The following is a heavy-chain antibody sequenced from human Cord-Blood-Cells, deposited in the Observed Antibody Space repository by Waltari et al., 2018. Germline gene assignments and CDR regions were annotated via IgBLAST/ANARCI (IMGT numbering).Heavy chain of an antibody. CDR1: GFTCISYS. CDR2: ISSSSSYI. Sequence: EVQLVESGGGLVKPGGSLRLSCAASGFTCISYSMNWVRQAPGNGLEWVSSISSSSSYIYYADSVKGRFTISRDNAKNSLYLQMNSLRAEDTAVYYCARDYSSSWYFDYWGQGTLVTVSS. D-gene: IGHD6-13*01. CDR3: ARDYSSSWYFDY. J-gene: IGHJ4*02. V-gene: IGHV3-21*01.